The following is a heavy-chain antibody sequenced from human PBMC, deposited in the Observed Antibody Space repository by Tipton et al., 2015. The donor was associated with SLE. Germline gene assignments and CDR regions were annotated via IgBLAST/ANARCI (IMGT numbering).Heavy chain of an antibody. CDR2: IVYDGSKK. D-gene: IGHD3-3*01. V-gene: IGHV3-30*02. CDR3: TRSKGVGYFDY. CDR1: GFTFGAYG. J-gene: IGHJ4*02. Sequence: GSLRLSCAASGFTFGAYGMHWVRQAPGKGLEWVAFIVYDGSKKYYADSVKGRFTISRDNSKNTLSLQMNSLRPDDTAVYHCTRSKGVGYFDYWGQGTLVTVSS.